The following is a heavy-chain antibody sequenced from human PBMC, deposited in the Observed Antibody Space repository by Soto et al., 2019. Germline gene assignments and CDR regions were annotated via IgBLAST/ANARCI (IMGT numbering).Heavy chain of an antibody. CDR1: GYSISSGYY. D-gene: IGHD4-4*01. V-gene: IGHV4-38-2*02. J-gene: IGHJ6*02. CDR2: IYHSGST. Sequence: PSETLSLTCAVSGYSISSGYYLGWILQPPWKGLEWIGSIYHSGSTYYNPSLKSRVTISVDTSKNQFSLKLSSVTAADTAVYYCARERARYSTLYYYYGMDVWGQGTTVTVSS. CDR3: ARERARYSTLYYYYGMDV.